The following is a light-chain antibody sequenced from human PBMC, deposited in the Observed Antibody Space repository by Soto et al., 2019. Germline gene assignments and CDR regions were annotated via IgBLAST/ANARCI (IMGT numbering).Light chain of an antibody. J-gene: IGKJ4*01. Sequence: ESVLTQSPGTLSLSPGERATLSCRASQSVSSSYLAWYQQKPGQAPRLLIYGASSRATGTPDRFSGSGSGTDFTVTISRLEPEYFAVYYCQQYDSSTLTFGGGTKGEIK. CDR2: GAS. CDR1: QSVSSSY. V-gene: IGKV3-20*01. CDR3: QQYDSSTLT.